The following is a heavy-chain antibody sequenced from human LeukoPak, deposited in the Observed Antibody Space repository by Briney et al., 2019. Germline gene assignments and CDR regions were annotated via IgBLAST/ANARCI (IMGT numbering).Heavy chain of an antibody. J-gene: IGHJ3*02. Sequence: PSETLSLTCTVSGGSISSYYWSWIRQPPGKGLEWIGSLYFSGSTYYNPSLKSRVTIFVATSENQFSLKLSSVTAADTAVYYCARHVVGGVFDIWGQGTMVTVSS. CDR1: GGSISSYY. CDR3: ARHVVGGVFDI. CDR2: LYFSGST. V-gene: IGHV4-39*01. D-gene: IGHD2-2*01.